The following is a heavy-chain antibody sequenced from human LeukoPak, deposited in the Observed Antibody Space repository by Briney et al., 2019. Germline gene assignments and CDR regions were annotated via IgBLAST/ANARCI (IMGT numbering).Heavy chain of an antibody. CDR2: IKQDGSEK. J-gene: IGHJ4*02. CDR3: TTDRYYDSSPHFDY. V-gene: IGHV3-7*03. CDR1: GGSFSGYY. Sequence: ETLSLTCAVYGGSFSGYYWSWVRQAPGKGLEWVANIKQDGSEKDYVDSVKGRFTISRDNAKNSLYLQMNSLKTEDTAVYYCTTDRYYDSSPHFDYWGQGTLVTVSS. D-gene: IGHD3-22*01.